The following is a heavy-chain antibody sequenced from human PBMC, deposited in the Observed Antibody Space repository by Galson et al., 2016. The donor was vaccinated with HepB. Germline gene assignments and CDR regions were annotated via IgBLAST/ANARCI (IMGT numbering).Heavy chain of an antibody. CDR1: GFTSSSTV. CDR3: AMEPLTGHAYFDY. Sequence: SVKVSCKAPGFTSSSTVMHWVRQARGQSLEWVGWIVVGSGNTNYAPKFQERVSITRDMSTTTAYMELSSLRSEDTAVYYCAMEPLTGHAYFDYWGQGTLVTVSS. V-gene: IGHV1-58*02. J-gene: IGHJ4*02. CDR2: IVVGSGNT. D-gene: IGHD3-9*01.